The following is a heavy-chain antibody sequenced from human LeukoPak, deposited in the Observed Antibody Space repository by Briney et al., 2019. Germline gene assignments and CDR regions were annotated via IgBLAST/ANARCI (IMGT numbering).Heavy chain of an antibody. CDR1: GFTFSFYS. V-gene: IGHV3-21*01. CDR2: ISSSGNYL. D-gene: IGHD2/OR15-2a*01. J-gene: IGHJ5*02. CDR3: VRDHQPEVPTSDNSPSA. Sequence: GGSLRLSCAASGFTFSFYSMHWVRQSPGKGLEWVVCISSSGNYLYYADSVKGRFIISRDDDKNSLHLQMNILRAEDTAVYYCVRDHQPEVPTSDNSPSAWGQGTLVTVSS.